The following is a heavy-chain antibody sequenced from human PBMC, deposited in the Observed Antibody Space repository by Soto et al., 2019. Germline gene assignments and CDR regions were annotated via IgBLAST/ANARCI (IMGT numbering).Heavy chain of an antibody. CDR2: SKSDRGST. CDR3: ARTAGRLYGMDV. V-gene: IGHV1-46*01. CDR1: GYTYTSYA. J-gene: IGHJ6*02. D-gene: IGHD2-21*02. Sequence: VEFACKAPGYTYTSYALRCVRQAHGTRHEWLGLSKSDRGSTRYAHKVQDRVVMTRDTSTNTVYMELRRLRSEDTAVYYCARTAGRLYGMDVWGQGTTVTVSS.